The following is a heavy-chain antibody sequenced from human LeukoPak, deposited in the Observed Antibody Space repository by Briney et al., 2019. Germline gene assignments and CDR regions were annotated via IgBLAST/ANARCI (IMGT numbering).Heavy chain of an antibody. J-gene: IGHJ5*02. V-gene: IGHV3-23*01. CDR3: AKGKMTAYLTWFDP. Sequence: GGSLRLSCAASGFTFSNYGMSWVRQAPGKGLEWVAVISPSGDTSYFADSVKGRFTISRDNSRNTLNLQMSSLRAEDTAIYYCAKGKMTAYLTWFDPWGQGTLVTVSS. D-gene: IGHD3-9*01. CDR2: ISPSGDTS. CDR1: GFTFSNYG.